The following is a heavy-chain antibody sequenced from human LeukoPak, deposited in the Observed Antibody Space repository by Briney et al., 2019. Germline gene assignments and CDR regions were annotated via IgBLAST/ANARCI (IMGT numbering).Heavy chain of an antibody. CDR3: ARDQRRGYFDWLLWGYYYYGMDV. CDR1: GGTFSSYA. J-gene: IGHJ6*02. Sequence: ASVKVSCKASGGTFSSYAISWVRQAPGQGLEWMGGIIPIFGTANYAQKFQGRVTITADESTSTAYMELSGLRSEDTAVYYCARDQRRGYFDWLLWGYYYYGMDVWGQGTTVTVSS. D-gene: IGHD3-9*01. CDR2: IIPIFGTA. V-gene: IGHV1-69*13.